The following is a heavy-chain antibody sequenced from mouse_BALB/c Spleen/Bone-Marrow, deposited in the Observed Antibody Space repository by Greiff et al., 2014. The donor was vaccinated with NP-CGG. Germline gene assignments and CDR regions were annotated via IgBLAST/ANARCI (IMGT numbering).Heavy chain of an antibody. CDR1: GYSFTGYY. V-gene: IGHV1S34*01. Sequence: LVKTGASVKISCKASGYSFTGYYMHWVKQSPGKSLEWIGYISRYIGATNYNQKFKGKATFTVDTSSSTAYMQVNSLTSEDSAVYYCARGRAIYYEDYYAMDYWGQGISVTVSS. CDR3: ARGRAIYYEDYYAMDY. J-gene: IGHJ4*01. D-gene: IGHD2-4*01. CDR2: ISRYIGAT.